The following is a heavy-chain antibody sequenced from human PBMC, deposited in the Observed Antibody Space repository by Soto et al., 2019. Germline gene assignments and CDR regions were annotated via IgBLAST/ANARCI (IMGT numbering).Heavy chain of an antibody. D-gene: IGHD2-21*02. J-gene: IGHJ6*02. CDR3: ARDDATHCGDDCYRYFYYGMDV. CDR1: GGSFSKFA. Sequence: GQLVQSGTEVKTPGSSVKVSCKASGGSFSKFAINWVRQAPGQGLEWMGGIIPTLGTTDYAHKFQGRVTITADEATRTAYMEQSGLRSEDTAVYYCARDDATHCGDDCYRYFYYGMDVWGQGTTVTVSS. V-gene: IGHV1-69*01. CDR2: IIPTLGTT.